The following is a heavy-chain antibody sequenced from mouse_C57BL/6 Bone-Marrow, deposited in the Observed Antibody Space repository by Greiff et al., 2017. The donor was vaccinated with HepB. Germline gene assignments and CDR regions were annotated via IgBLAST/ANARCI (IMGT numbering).Heavy chain of an antibody. CDR1: GYTFTDYE. V-gene: IGHV1-15*01. D-gene: IGHD2-4*01. CDR2: IDPETGGT. CDR3: TRGGLIYYDYDGGFAY. J-gene: IGHJ3*01. Sequence: QVHVKQSGAELVRPGASVTLSCKASGYTFTDYEMHWVKQTPVHGLEWIGAIDPETGGTAYNQKFKGKAILTADKSSSTAYMELRSLTSEDSAVYYCTRGGLIYYDYDGGFAYWGQGTLVTVSA.